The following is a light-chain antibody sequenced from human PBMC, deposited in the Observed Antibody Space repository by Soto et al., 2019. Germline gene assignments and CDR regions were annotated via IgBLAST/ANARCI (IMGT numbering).Light chain of an antibody. V-gene: IGKV1-5*01. CDR3: QQYTNTNNPWM. CDR2: DAS. CDR1: QTISTW. J-gene: IGKJ1*01. Sequence: DIQVTPYPPTLSASVGDRVTITCRAIQTISTWMAWYQQKPGKAPKLLVYDASTLQSGVASRFSGSGSGTEFTLIISGLQPDDSATYYCQQYTNTNNPWMFGQGTKVDIK.